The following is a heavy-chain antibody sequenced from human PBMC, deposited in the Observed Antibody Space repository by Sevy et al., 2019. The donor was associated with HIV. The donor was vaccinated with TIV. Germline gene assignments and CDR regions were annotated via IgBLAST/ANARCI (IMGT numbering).Heavy chain of an antibody. D-gene: IGHD2-2*01. Sequence: ASLTVSCKTSGYTFNTYYSHWLRQAPGQGLEWMGWINPKTGTTKYAQKFQGRVTVTRDTSISTAYMELTRLRSDDTAVYYCAKDVGDCVTTSCYEGWLDSWGQGTLVTVSS. V-gene: IGHV1-2*02. CDR1: GYTFNTYY. CDR3: AKDVGDCVTTSCYEGWLDS. CDR2: INPKTGTT. J-gene: IGHJ5*01.